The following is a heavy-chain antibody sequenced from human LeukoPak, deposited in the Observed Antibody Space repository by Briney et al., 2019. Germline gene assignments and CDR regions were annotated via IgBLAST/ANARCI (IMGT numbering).Heavy chain of an antibody. V-gene: IGHV3-66*01. CDR1: GFSFSDNY. CDR2: IYSGGST. J-gene: IGHJ6*02. CDR3: ARVGGYNLGLLDYYYGMDV. D-gene: IGHD5-24*01. Sequence: GGSLRLSCAASGFSFSDNYMSWVRQAPGKGLEWVSVIYSGGSTYYADSVKGRFTISRDNSKNTLYLQMNSLRAEDTAVYYCARVGGYNLGLLDYYYGMDVWGQGTTVTVSS.